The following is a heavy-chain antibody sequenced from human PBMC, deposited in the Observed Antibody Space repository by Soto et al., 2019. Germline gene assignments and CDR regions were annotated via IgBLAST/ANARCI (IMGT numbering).Heavy chain of an antibody. V-gene: IGHV3-15*07. CDR3: APHDRGWYFDY. Sequence: EVKLMASGGGLVKPGGSLRLSCAASGFTFSDAWMDWVRQAPGKGLEWVGRIKRKIDGGTVDYAAPVKGRFTISRDDSKNTLYLQKNSLKTADTAVYDCAPHDRGWYFDYWGQGTLVNGSS. D-gene: IGHD6-19*01. J-gene: IGHJ4*02. CDR2: IKRKIDGGTV. CDR1: GFTFSDAW.